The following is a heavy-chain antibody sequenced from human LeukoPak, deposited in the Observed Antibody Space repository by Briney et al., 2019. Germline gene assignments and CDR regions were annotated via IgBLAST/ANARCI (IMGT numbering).Heavy chain of an antibody. CDR3: AKQYYYDSSAHHFDY. V-gene: IGHV3-48*02. CDR1: GFTFSSYT. CDR2: ISSSSSTI. Sequence: GGSLRLSCAASGFTFSSYTMNWVRQAPGKGLEWVSYISSSSSTIYYADSVKGRFTISRDNAKNSLYLQMNSLRDEDTAVYYCAKQYYYDSSAHHFDYWGQGTLVTVSS. J-gene: IGHJ4*02. D-gene: IGHD3-22*01.